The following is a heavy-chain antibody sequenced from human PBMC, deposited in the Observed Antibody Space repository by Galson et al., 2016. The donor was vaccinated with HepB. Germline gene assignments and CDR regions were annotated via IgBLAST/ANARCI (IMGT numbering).Heavy chain of an antibody. V-gene: IGHV3-21*01. CDR2: ISGGSSYI. CDR3: ARERWLLRYFDWLRGDAFDV. D-gene: IGHD3-9*01. CDR1: GITFRSYT. J-gene: IGHJ3*01. Sequence: SLRLSCAVSGITFRSYTMNWVRQAPGKGLERVSSISGGSSYIYYADSVKGRFTISRDNAKNSLYLQMNSLRDEDTAVYYCARERWLLRYFDWLRGDAFDVWGQGTMVIVSS.